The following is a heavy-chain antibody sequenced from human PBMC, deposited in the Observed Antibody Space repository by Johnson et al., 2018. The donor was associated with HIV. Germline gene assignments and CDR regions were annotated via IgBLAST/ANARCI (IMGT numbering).Heavy chain of an antibody. V-gene: IGHV3-15*01. J-gene: IGHJ3*01. CDR2: IKSKTDGGTT. CDR1: GFTFNNAW. Sequence: VQLVESGGGLVKPGGSLRLSCAASGFTFNNAWMSWVRQAPGKGLEWVGRIKSKTDGGTTDYAAPVNGRFTISRDDSNTTLYLQMNSLRGEDTAVYYCAREKYNWNDGMLDGIDLWGQGTMVTVAS. CDR3: AREKYNWNDGMLDGIDL. D-gene: IGHD1-1*01.